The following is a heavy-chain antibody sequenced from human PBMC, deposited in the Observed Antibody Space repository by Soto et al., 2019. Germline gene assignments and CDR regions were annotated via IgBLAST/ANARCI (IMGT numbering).Heavy chain of an antibody. CDR2: INPSGGST. D-gene: IGHD3-3*01. CDR3: ARDGSPGFSNAYYYGMDV. J-gene: IGHJ6*02. V-gene: IGHV1-46*01. CDR1: GYTFTSYY. Sequence: VASVKVSCKASGYTFTSYYMHWVRQAPGQGLEWMGIINPSGGSTSYAQKFQGRVTMTRDTSTSTVYMELSSLRSEDTAVYYCARDGSPGFSNAYYYGMDVWGQGTTVTVSS.